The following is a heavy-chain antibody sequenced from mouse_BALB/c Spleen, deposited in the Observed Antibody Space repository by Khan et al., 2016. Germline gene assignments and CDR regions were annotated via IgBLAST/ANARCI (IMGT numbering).Heavy chain of an antibody. V-gene: IGHV9-3-1*01. J-gene: IGHJ2*01. D-gene: IGHD1-1*01. CDR2: INTNTGET. CDR1: GYTFTNFG. Sequence: QIQLVQSGPELKKPGETVKISCKASGYTFTNFGINWVRQAPGKGLEWMDWINTNTGETTYADDFKGRFAFSLETSASTAYLRINNLNNEDTATYFFATGITTVIVTRWHYWGQGTTLTVSS. CDR3: ATGITTVIVTRWHY.